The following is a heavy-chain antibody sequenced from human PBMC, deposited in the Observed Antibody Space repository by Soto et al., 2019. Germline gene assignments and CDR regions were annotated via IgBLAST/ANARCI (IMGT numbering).Heavy chain of an antibody. Sequence: VQLLESGGGLVQPGGSLRLSCAASGFTFSSYAMSWVRQAPGKGLEWVSAISGSGGSTYYADSVKGRFTISRDNSKNTLYLQMNSLRAEDTAVYYCAKAGDIVVVVAATPVPSFDYWGQGTLVTVSS. J-gene: IGHJ4*02. CDR3: AKAGDIVVVVAATPVPSFDY. CDR1: GFTFSSYA. V-gene: IGHV3-23*01. D-gene: IGHD2-15*01. CDR2: ISGSGGST.